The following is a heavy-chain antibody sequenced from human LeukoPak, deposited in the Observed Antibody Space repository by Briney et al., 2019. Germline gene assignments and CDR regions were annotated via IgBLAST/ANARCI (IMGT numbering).Heavy chain of an antibody. J-gene: IGHJ4*02. Sequence: GGSLRLSCAASGFTVSSNYMTWVRQAPGKGLEWVSVIYNDGATYYADSVKGRFTISRDNSKNTLYLQMNSLRAEDTAVYYCARVRRGDWGPVYFDYGGEGTLVTVS. CDR1: GFTVSSNY. D-gene: IGHD2-21*02. V-gene: IGHV3-66*01. CDR2: IYNDGAT. CDR3: ARVRRGDWGPVYFDY.